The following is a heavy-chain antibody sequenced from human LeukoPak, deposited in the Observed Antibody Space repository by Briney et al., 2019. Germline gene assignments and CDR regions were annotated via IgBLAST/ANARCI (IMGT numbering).Heavy chain of an antibody. D-gene: IGHD1-7*01. CDR3: ARKAQYNGHYPLDY. CDR1: EFTFSSYN. J-gene: IGHJ4*02. Sequence: PGGSLRLSCAASEFTFSSYNLNWVRQAPGKGLEWVSSISSSSSIVYYADSVKGRFTISRDSSKNTLFLQMNSLRAEDTALYFCARKAQYNGHYPLDYWGQGTLVTVSS. CDR2: ISSSSSIV. V-gene: IGHV3-48*04.